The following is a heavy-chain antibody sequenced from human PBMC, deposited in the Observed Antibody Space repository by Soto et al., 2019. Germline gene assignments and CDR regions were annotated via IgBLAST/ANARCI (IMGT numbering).Heavy chain of an antibody. CDR2: INHSGSI. J-gene: IGHJ4*02. CDR1: GGSFSGYY. CDR3: ARVVGPTGDYFDY. V-gene: IGHV4-34*01. Sequence: SETLSLTCAVYGGSFSGYYWSWIRQSPGKGLEWIGEINHSGSINYNPPLKSRVTISVDTSKNQFSLKLSSVTAADTAVYYCARVVGPTGDYFDYWGQGTLVTVSS. D-gene: IGHD1-26*01.